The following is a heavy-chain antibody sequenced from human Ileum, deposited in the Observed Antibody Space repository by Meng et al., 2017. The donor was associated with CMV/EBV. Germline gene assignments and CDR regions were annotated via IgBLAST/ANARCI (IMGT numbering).Heavy chain of an antibody. CDR1: GITFSGFS. V-gene: IGHV3-21*01. D-gene: IGHD5-12*01. CDR3: AREASGMDV. Sequence: SCAASGITFSGFSMTWVRQAPGKGLEWVSTISSSSSHIHYADSLKGRFTISRDNAKKSLYLQMNSLRAEDTAVYYCAREASGMDVWGQGTTVTVSS. CDR2: ISSSSSHI. J-gene: IGHJ6*02.